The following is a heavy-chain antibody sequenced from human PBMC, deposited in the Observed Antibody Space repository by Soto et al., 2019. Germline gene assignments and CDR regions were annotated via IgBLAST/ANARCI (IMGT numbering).Heavy chain of an antibody. D-gene: IGHD3-22*01. CDR3: VSRRKYYYDSSGYYGYFDY. CDR2: IIPIFGTA. V-gene: IGHV1-69*01. Sequence: QVQLVQSGAEVKKPGSSVKVSCKASGGTFSSYAISWVRQAPGQGLEWMGGIIPIFGTANYAQKFQGRVTITADESTSTAYMELSSLRSEDTAVYYCVSRRKYYYDSSGYYGYFDYWGQGTLVTVSS. J-gene: IGHJ4*02. CDR1: GGTFSSYA.